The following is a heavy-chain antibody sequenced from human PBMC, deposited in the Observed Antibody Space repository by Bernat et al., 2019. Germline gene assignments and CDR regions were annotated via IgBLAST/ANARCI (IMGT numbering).Heavy chain of an antibody. CDR1: GFPFSSYP. V-gene: IGHV3-30-3*01. J-gene: IGHJ5*02. D-gene: IGHD3-3*01. Sequence: LGDSGGGVVKPGRSRRPSCPPPGFPFSSYPMYWVRQAPGRGLEGVAVMSYGGGNKYNANTVKGRFNISRDTSKNSLFLQMNSLRAEDTAVSYCARGTRITICGVASSGFDPWGQGTLVTVSS. CDR3: ARGTRITICGVASSGFDP. CDR2: MSYGGGNK.